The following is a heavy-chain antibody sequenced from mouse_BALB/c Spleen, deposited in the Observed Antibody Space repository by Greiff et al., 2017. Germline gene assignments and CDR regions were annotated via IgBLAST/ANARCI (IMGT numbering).Heavy chain of an antibody. J-gene: IGHJ4*01. CDR3: SSYYYGSNYDAMDY. D-gene: IGHD1-1*01. CDR2: IDPENGNT. Sequence: EVQRVASGAELVRPGALVKLSCKAPGFNIKDYYMHWVKPRPEQGLEWIGWIDPENGNTIYAQKFQGKASITADTSSNTSYLQLSSLTSEDTAVDYCSSYYYGSNYDAMDYWGQGTSVTGSS. CDR1: GFNIKDYY. V-gene: IGHV14-1*02.